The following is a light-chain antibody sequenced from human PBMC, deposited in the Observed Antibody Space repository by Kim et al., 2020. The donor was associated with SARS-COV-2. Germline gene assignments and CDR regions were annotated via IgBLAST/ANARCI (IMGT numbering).Light chain of an antibody. J-gene: IGLJ2*01. Sequence: QSALTQPPSASGTPGQRVTISCSGSSSNIGRNYVMWYQQLPGTAPKLLIFTNNQRPSGVPDRFSGSKSGISASLAISGLRSEDEADYYCATWDDSLSGRVFGGGTQLTVL. CDR2: TNN. CDR1: SSNIGRNY. V-gene: IGLV1-47*02. CDR3: ATWDDSLSGRV.